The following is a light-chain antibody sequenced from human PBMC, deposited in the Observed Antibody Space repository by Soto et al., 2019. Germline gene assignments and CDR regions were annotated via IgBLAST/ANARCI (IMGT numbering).Light chain of an antibody. Sequence: QSALTQPRSVSGSPGQSVTISCTGTSSDVGGYDYVSWYQQHPGKAPKLMISDVTKRPSGVPDRFSGSKSGNTASLTISGLQADDDADYYCCSYAGYYTHYVFGTGTKLTVL. J-gene: IGLJ1*01. CDR3: CSYAGYYTHYV. V-gene: IGLV2-11*01. CDR1: SSDVGGYDY. CDR2: DVT.